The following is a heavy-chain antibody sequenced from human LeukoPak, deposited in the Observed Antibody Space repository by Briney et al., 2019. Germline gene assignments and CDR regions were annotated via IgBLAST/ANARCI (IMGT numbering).Heavy chain of an antibody. Sequence: PGASLRLSCAASGFTFSSYAMSWVRRAPGKGLEWVSAISGSGGSTYYADSVKGRFTISRDNSKNTLYLQMNSLRAEDTAVYYCAKEGARTSGYFDYWGQGTLVTVSS. CDR2: ISGSGGST. J-gene: IGHJ4*02. CDR1: GFTFSSYA. V-gene: IGHV3-23*01. CDR3: AKEGARTSGYFDY. D-gene: IGHD3-10*01.